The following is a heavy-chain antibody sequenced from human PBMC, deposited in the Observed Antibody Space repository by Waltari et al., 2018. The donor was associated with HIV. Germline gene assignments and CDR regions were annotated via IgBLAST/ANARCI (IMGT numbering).Heavy chain of an antibody. CDR3: AKDMGYCSGGACLPYFQN. Sequence: QVQLVESGGGVVQPGRSLRLSCAASGFSFTTYGMHWVRQAPGKGLEWVGVISYDGKNEYYADSVKGRFTISRDNSKNTLFLQMNSLRVEDTAVYYCAKDMGYCSGGACLPYFQNWGQGTLVTVSS. V-gene: IGHV3-30*18. D-gene: IGHD2-15*01. CDR2: ISYDGKNE. CDR1: GFSFTTYG. J-gene: IGHJ1*01.